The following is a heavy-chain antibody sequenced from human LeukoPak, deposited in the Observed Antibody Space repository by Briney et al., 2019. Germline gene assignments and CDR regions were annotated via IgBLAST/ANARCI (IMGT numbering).Heavy chain of an antibody. CDR3: ARGPHCSSTSCYSEYFHH. V-gene: IGHV4-31*03. CDR1: GASISSGGYY. J-gene: IGHJ1*01. D-gene: IGHD2-2*01. CDR2: ISYSGSP. Sequence: SETLSLTCTVSGASISSGGYYWSWIRQHPRKGLEWIGYISYSGSPYYNPSLKSRVTISVDTSRNQFSLKLSSVTAADTAVYYCARGPHCSSTSCYSEYFHHWGQGTLVTVSS.